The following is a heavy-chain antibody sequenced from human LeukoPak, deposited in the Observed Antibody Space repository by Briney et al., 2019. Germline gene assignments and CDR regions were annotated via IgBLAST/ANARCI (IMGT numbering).Heavy chain of an antibody. J-gene: IGHJ4*02. V-gene: IGHV1-18*01. Sequence: ASVKVSCKAPGYTFTSYGISWVRQAPGQGLEWMGWISAYNGNTKYSQKLQGRVTITTDTSTTTAYMELRSLRSDDTAVYYCAKDSGSYYWATDYWGQGTLVTVSS. CDR1: GYTFTSYG. CDR3: AKDSGSYYWATDY. CDR2: ISAYNGNT. D-gene: IGHD1-26*01.